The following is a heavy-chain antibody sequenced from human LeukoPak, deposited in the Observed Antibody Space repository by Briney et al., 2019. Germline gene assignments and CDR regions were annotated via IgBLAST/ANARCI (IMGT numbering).Heavy chain of an antibody. CDR1: GFTFSPYW. CDR3: ARDGRGYTYGNDY. CDR2: IKQDGSGK. J-gene: IGHJ4*02. D-gene: IGHD5-18*01. V-gene: IGHV3-7*03. Sequence: GGSLRLSCAASGFTFSPYWMSWVRQAPGMGLEWVANIKQDGSGKYYVDSVKGRFTISRDNAKKSLYLQMNSLRAEDTAIYYCARDGRGYTYGNDYWGQGTLVTVSS.